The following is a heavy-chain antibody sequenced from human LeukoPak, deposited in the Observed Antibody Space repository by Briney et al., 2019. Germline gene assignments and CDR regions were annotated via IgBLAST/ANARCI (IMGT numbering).Heavy chain of an antibody. CDR3: ARASWATVVTPFDY. CDR1: GFTFDDYA. V-gene: IGHV3-9*01. J-gene: IGHJ4*02. CDR2: ISWNSGSI. D-gene: IGHD4-23*01. Sequence: GGSLRLSCAASGFTFDDYAMHWVRQAPGKGLEWVSGISWNSGSIGYADSVKGRFTISRDNAKNSLYLQMNSLRAEDTAVYYCARASWATVVTPFDYWGQGTLVTVSS.